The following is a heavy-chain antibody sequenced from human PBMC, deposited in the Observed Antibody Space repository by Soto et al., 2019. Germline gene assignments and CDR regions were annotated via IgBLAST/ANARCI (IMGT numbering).Heavy chain of an antibody. J-gene: IGHJ4*02. CDR3: ASGCSGGSCYSGLDY. D-gene: IGHD2-15*01. Sequence: ASVKVSCKASGYTFTSYYMHWVRQAPGQGLEWMGIINPSGGSTSYAQKFQGRVTMTRDTSTSTVYMELSSLRSEDTAMYYCASGCSGGSCYSGLDYWGQGTLVTVSS. CDR1: GYTFTSYY. V-gene: IGHV1-46*03. CDR2: INPSGGST.